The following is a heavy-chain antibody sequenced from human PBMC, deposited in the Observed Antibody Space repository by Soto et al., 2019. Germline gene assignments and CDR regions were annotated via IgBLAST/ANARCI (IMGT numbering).Heavy chain of an antibody. Sequence: QVQLQESGPGLVKPSQTLSLTCTVSGGSISSGGYYWSWIRQHPGKSLEWIGYIYYSGSTYYNPSLKSRVTISVDTSKNQFSLKLSSVTAADTAVYYCARDSRQLTQGWFDPWGQGTLVTVSS. CDR3: ARDSRQLTQGWFDP. CDR1: GGSISSGGYY. V-gene: IGHV4-31*03. J-gene: IGHJ5*02. D-gene: IGHD6-13*01. CDR2: IYYSGST.